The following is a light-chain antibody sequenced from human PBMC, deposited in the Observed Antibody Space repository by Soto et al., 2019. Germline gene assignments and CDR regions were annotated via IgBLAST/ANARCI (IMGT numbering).Light chain of an antibody. Sequence: EIVLTQSPGTLSLSPGERATLSCRASQSVSSGSLAWYQQKPGQAPRLLISGASSRATGIPDRFSGSGSGTDFTLTISRLEPEYFAVYYCQQYGTSPRTFGQGTKVEIK. V-gene: IGKV3-20*01. CDR1: QSVSSGS. CDR2: GAS. J-gene: IGKJ1*01. CDR3: QQYGTSPRT.